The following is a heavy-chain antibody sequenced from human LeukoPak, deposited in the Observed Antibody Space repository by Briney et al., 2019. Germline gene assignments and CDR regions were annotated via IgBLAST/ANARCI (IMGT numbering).Heavy chain of an antibody. J-gene: IGHJ5*02. D-gene: IGHD6-13*01. CDR2: IYSGGST. CDR1: GFTVSSNY. CDR3: AGSSWPVGRFDP. V-gene: IGHV3-53*01. Sequence: GGSLRLSCAASGFTVSSNYMSWVRQAPGKGREGVSVIYSGGSTYYADSVKGRFTISRDNSKNTLYLQMNSLRAEDTAVYYCAGSSWPVGRFDPWGQGTLVTVSS.